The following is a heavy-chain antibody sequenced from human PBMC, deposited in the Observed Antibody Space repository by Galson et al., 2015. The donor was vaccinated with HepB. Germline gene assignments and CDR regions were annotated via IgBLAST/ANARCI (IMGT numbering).Heavy chain of an antibody. J-gene: IGHJ4*02. D-gene: IGHD4-17*01. Sequence: SVKVSCKASGYTFTSYGISWVRQAPGQGLEWMGWISGYNGNTNSAQKLQGRVTMTTDTSTTTAYMELRSLRFDDTAVYYCARDSYGDPQHLDYWGQGTLVTVSS. CDR1: GYTFTSYG. CDR2: ISGYNGNT. V-gene: IGHV1-18*04. CDR3: ARDSYGDPQHLDY.